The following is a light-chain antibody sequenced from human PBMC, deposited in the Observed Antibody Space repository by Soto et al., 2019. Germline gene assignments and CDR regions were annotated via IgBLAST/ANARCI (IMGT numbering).Light chain of an antibody. V-gene: IGKV1-27*01. J-gene: IGKJ5*01. CDR2: GAS. CDR1: QGISSF. Sequence: DIQMTQSPSSLSASVGDRVTITCRASQGISSFVAWYQQKPGKVPRLLISGASTLQSGVPSRFSGSGSGTDVTLTITSLQPEDVANYYCQKYSSVITFGQGTRLEIK. CDR3: QKYSSVIT.